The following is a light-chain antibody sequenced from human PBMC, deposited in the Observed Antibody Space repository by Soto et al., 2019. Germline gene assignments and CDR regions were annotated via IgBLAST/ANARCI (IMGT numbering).Light chain of an antibody. CDR3: QHYNYWPYT. Sequence: EIVMTQSPATLSLSPGERSTLSCRASQTIDNTLAWYQRKPGQAPRLLIYDASTRATGVPARFSGSGSGTDFTLTISSLQSEDFAVYYCQHYNYWPYTFGQGTTVDIK. CDR2: DAS. CDR1: QTIDNT. J-gene: IGKJ2*01. V-gene: IGKV3-15*01.